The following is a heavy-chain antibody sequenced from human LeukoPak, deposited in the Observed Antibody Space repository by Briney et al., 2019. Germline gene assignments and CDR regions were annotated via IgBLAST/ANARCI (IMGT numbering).Heavy chain of an antibody. Sequence: GGSLRLSCAASGFSFSSYAMSWVRQAPGKGLEWVSAISGGGGSTYYADSVKCRFTISRDNSKNTLYLQMNSLRAEDTAVYYCAREIFGSGSYPDFWGQGTLVTVSS. J-gene: IGHJ4*02. D-gene: IGHD3-10*01. CDR3: AREIFGSGSYPDF. V-gene: IGHV3-23*01. CDR2: ISGGGGST. CDR1: GFSFSSYA.